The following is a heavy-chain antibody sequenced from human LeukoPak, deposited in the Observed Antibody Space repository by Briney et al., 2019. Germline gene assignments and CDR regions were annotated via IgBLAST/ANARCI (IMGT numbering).Heavy chain of an antibody. Sequence: VASVKVSCKASGGTFSSYTISWVRQAPGQGLEWMGRIIPILGIANYAQKFQGRVTITADKSTSTAYMELSSLRSEDTAVYYCARDGKAYDYYYYYMDVWAKGPRSPSP. CDR2: IIPILGIA. V-gene: IGHV1-69*04. CDR1: GGTFSSYT. D-gene: IGHD4-23*01. CDR3: ARDGKAYDYYYYYMDV. J-gene: IGHJ6*03.